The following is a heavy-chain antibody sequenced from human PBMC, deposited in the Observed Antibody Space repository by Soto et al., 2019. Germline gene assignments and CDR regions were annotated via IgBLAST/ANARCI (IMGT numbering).Heavy chain of an antibody. J-gene: IGHJ5*02. CDR2: ISAYNGNT. CDR1: GYTFTSYG. Sequence: QVQLVQSGAEVKKPGASVKVSCKASGYTFTSYGISWVRQALGQGLEWMGWISAYNGNTNYAQKLQGRVTMTTDTSTSTAYMELRSLRSDDTAVYYCARDYCSSTSCYPNWFDPWGQGTLVTVSS. CDR3: ARDYCSSTSCYPNWFDP. V-gene: IGHV1-18*01. D-gene: IGHD2-2*01.